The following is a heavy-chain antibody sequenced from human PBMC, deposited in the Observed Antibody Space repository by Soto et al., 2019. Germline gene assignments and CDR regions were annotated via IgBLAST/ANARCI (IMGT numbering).Heavy chain of an antibody. CDR2: IYYSGST. CDR3: AIQRTSVFTQSYFD. V-gene: IGHV4-39*01. D-gene: IGHD3-22*01. Sequence: PEKLRLTNTVTGEILRSRSYYWGWLRQPTGKGLEWIGSIYYSGSTYNNPSLRSRGSMSIDTSKDQFSLKLKSVTAADTALYFFAIQRTSVFTQSYFD. CDR1: GEILRSRSYY. J-gene: IGHJ4*01.